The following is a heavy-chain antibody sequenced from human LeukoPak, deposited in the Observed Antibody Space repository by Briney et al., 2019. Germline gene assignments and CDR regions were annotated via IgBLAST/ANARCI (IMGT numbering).Heavy chain of an antibody. CDR3: ARVPAMTTVTDFDY. CDR1: GYTFTGYY. CDR2: IIPIFGTA. V-gene: IGHV1-18*04. D-gene: IGHD4-17*01. Sequence: ASVKVSCKASGYTFTGYYMHWVRQAPGQGLEWMGGIIPIFGTANYAQKLQGRVTMTTDTSTSTAYMELRSLRSDDTAVYYCARVPAMTTVTDFDYWGQGTLVTVSS. J-gene: IGHJ4*02.